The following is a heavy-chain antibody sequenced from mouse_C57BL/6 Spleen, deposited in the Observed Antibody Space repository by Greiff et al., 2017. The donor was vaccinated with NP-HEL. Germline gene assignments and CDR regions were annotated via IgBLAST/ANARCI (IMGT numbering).Heavy chain of an antibody. CDR2: ISSGGDYI. CDR1: GFTFSSYA. V-gene: IGHV5-9-1*02. CDR3: TRDPPPDGYYPSYAMDY. J-gene: IGHJ4*01. Sequence: EVQRVESGEGLVKPGGSLKLSCAASGFTFSSYAMSWVRQTPEKRLEWVAYISSGGDYIYYADTVKGRFTISRDNARNTLYLQMSSLKSEDTAMYYCTRDPPPDGYYPSYAMDYWGQGTSVTVSS. D-gene: IGHD2-3*01.